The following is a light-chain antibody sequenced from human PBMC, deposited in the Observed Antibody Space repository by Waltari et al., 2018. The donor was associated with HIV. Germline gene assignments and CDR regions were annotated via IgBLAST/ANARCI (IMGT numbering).Light chain of an antibody. Sequence: QSALTQPASVSGSPGQSITISCTGTSSAVGGYNYFSWYQQHPGKAPKLMIYDVSKRPSGVSNRFSGSKSGNTASLTISGLQAEDEADYYCSSYTSSSTSVVFGGGTKLTVL. V-gene: IGLV2-14*01. CDR1: SSAVGGYNY. CDR2: DVS. CDR3: SSYTSSSTSVV. J-gene: IGLJ2*01.